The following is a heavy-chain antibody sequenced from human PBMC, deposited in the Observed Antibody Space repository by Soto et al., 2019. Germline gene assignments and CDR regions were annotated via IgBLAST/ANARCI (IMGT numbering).Heavy chain of an antibody. D-gene: IGHD6-13*01. CDR2: ISAYNGNT. CDR3: AREIFHSSTWYTNAPTLGTFDS. Sequence: GASVKVSCKASGYTFTSYGISWVRQAPGQGLEWMGWISAYNGNTNYAQKLQGRVTMTTDTSTSTAYMELRSLRSDDTAVYYCAREIFHSSTWYTNAPTLGTFDSWGQGPLVTASS. V-gene: IGHV1-18*01. J-gene: IGHJ4*02. CDR1: GYTFTSYG.